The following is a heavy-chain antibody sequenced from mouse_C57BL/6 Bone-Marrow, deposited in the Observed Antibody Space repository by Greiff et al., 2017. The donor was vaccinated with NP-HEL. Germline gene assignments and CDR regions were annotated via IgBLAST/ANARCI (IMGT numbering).Heavy chain of an antibody. CDR3: ARCWEESYFDY. CDR1: GYTFTDYY. CDR2: INPYNGGT. Sequence: EVKLVESGPVLVKPGASVKMSCKASGYTFTDYYMNWVKQSHGKSLEWIGVINPYNGGTSYNQKFKGKATLTVDKSSSTAYMELNSLTSEDSAVYYCARCWEESYFDYWGQGTTLTVSS. J-gene: IGHJ2*01. D-gene: IGHD4-1*01. V-gene: IGHV1-19*01.